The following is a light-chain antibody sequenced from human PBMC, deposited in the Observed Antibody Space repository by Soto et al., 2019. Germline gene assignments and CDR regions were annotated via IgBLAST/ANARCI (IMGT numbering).Light chain of an antibody. CDR2: GAS. CDR3: QQYNNWPPWT. J-gene: IGKJ1*01. V-gene: IGKV3-15*01. CDR1: QSVSSN. Sequence: EIVMTQYPATLSVSPGERATLSCRASQSVSSNLAWYQQKPGQAPRLLIYGASTRATGIPARCSGSGSGTEFTLIISSLQSEDFAVYYCQQYNNWPPWTFGRGTNVEIK.